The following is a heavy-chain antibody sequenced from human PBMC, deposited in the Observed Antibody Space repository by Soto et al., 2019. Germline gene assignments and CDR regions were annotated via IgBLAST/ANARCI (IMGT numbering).Heavy chain of an antibody. CDR3: ARDPLSITIVGVVISLYYFDY. Sequence: ASVKVSCKASGYTFTSYGISWVRQAPGQGLEWMGWISAYNGNTNYAQRLQGRVTMTTDTSTSTAYMELRSLRSDDTAVYYCARDPLSITIVGVVISLYYFDYWGQGTLVTVSS. V-gene: IGHV1-18*01. CDR2: ISAYNGNT. D-gene: IGHD3-3*01. CDR1: GYTFTSYG. J-gene: IGHJ4*02.